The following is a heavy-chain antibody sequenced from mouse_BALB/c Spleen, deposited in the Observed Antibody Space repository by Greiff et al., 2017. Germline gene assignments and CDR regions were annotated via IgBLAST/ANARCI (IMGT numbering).Heavy chain of an antibody. J-gene: IGHJ4*01. CDR3: ASTATFYYYAMDY. CDR2: IWAGGST. Sequence: VKLVESGPGLVAPSQSLSITCTVSGFSLTSYGVHWVRQPPGKGLEWLGVIWAGGSTNYNSALMSRLSISKDNSKSQVFLKMNSLQTDDTAMYYCASTATFYYYAMDYWGQGTSVTVSS. CDR1: GFSLTSYG. D-gene: IGHD1-2*01. V-gene: IGHV2-9*02.